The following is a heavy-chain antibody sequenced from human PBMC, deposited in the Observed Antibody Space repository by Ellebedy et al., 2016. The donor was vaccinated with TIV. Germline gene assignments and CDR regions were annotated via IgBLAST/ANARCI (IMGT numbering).Heavy chain of an antibody. D-gene: IGHD3-22*01. CDR1: GFTFSTYW. Sequence: GGSLRLSCAASGFTFSTYWINWVRQAPGKGLEWVANMNQDGSEINYVDSVKGRFTVSRDNAKNSLYLQMNSLRAEDTAVYYCARDAPYYYDSSGYDYWGQGTLVTVSS. V-gene: IGHV3-7*03. J-gene: IGHJ4*02. CDR2: MNQDGSEI. CDR3: ARDAPYYYDSSGYDY.